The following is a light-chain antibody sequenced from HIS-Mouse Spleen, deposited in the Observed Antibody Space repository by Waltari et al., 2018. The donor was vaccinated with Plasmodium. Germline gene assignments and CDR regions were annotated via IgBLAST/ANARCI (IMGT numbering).Light chain of an antibody. CDR3: YSTDSSGNHRV. Sequence: SYELTQPPPVSVSPGQTARITCSGDALPKKYAYWYQQKSGQAPVLVIYEDSKRPSGIAGGFSGSSSGTMATLTISGAQVEDEADYYCYSTDSSGNHRVFGGGTKLTVL. CDR2: EDS. V-gene: IGLV3-10*01. J-gene: IGLJ3*02. CDR1: ALPKKY.